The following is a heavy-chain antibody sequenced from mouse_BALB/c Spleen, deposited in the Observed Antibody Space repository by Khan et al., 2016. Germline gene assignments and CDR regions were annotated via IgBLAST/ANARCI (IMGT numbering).Heavy chain of an antibody. CDR3: ARNYRYYHAEDC. D-gene: IGHD2-14*01. CDR2: NTYSGST. J-gene: IGHJ4*01. V-gene: IGHV3-2*02. Sequence: EVQLQESGPGLVNPSQSLNLTCTATGYSITSYYAWNLIRQLPGNKQECMGFNTYSGSTSYNPSLKGQVTITRDTSKNQSFMQLNSVTTEDTATYYCARNYRYYHAEDCGGRGTSVAVSA. CDR1: GYSITSYYA.